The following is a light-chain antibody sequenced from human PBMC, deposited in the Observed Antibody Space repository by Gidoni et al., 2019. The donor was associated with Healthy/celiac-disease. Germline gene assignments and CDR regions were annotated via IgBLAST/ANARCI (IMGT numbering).Light chain of an antibody. J-gene: IGKJ2*01. CDR1: QSVSSSY. Sequence: DIVLTQSPGTLSLSPGERATLSCRDSQSVSSSYLAWYQQKPGQAPRLLIYGASSRATGIPDRFSGSGSGTDFTLTISRLEPEDVAVYYCQQYGSSHTFGQGTKLEIK. CDR3: QQYGSSHT. V-gene: IGKV3-20*01. CDR2: GAS.